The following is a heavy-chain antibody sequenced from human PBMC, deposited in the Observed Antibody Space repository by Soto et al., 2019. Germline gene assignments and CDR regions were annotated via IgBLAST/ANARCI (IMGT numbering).Heavy chain of an antibody. V-gene: IGHV3-66*01. CDR3: ARDTVAVAGKDY. CDR1: VTVTSNY. CDR2: IYSAGST. D-gene: IGHD6-19*01. J-gene: IGHJ4*02. Sequence: EVQLVESGGGLVQPGGSLRLSCAASVTVTSNYMTWVRQAPGKGMEWVSVIYSAGSTYYADSVKGRFTISRDNSRNTLYLQMNGLRAEDTSFYYCARDTVAVAGKDYWGQGTLVTVSS.